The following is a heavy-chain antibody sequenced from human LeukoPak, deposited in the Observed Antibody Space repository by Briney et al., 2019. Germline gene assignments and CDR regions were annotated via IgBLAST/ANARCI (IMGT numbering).Heavy chain of an antibody. CDR3: AREGVGATIDY. Sequence: ASVKVSCKASGYTFTSYYMHWVRQAPGQGLEWVGIINPSGGSTSYAQKFQGRVTMTRDTSTSTVYMELSSLRPEDTAVYYCAREGVGATIDYWGQGTLVTVSS. CDR1: GYTFTSYY. CDR2: INPSGGST. D-gene: IGHD1-26*01. V-gene: IGHV1-46*01. J-gene: IGHJ4*02.